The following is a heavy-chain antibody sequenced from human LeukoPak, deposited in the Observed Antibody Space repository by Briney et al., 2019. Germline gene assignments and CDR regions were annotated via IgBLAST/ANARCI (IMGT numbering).Heavy chain of an antibody. J-gene: IGHJ4*02. CDR2: ITNDGSRQ. CDR1: IFVFSEYY. Sequence: GGSLRLSCEPSIFVFSEYYMHWVRLAPGKGLEWLAVITNDGSRQFYADSVKGRFTVSRDNSKSLLFLQMESLRHDDTGIYYCSKGRRTGFVDYWGQGALVTVSS. V-gene: IGHV3-30*18. D-gene: IGHD1-1*01. CDR3: SKGRRTGFVDY.